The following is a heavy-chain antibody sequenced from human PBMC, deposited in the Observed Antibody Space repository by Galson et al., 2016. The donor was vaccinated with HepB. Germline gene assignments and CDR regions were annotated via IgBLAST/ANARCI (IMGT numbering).Heavy chain of an antibody. CDR1: SGSINTTTYY. J-gene: IGHJ5*02. CDR3: ARHSGPLNFGVAPLPFDP. Sequence: SETLSLTCTVSSGSINTTTYYWAWIRQPPGMALEWIGSIYFNDNTYHNPSLKSRVSISIDTSKNQFSLNLASVTAADTAVYHCARHSGPLNFGVAPLPFDPWGQGTLVTVSS. CDR2: IYFNDNT. V-gene: IGHV4-39*01. D-gene: IGHD3-3*01.